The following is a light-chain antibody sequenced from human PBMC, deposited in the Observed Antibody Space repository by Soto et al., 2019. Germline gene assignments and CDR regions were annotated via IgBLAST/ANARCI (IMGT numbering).Light chain of an antibody. V-gene: IGKV1-39*01. CDR1: QSITKY. CDR3: QQSYSSWT. Sequence: DIQMTQSPSSLSASVGDRVTITCRASQSITKYLNWYQHKPGKAPQLLIYGASNLQSGVPSRFSGSGSGTDFTLTISSLQPEDFATYYCQQSYSSWTFGQGTKVDIK. J-gene: IGKJ1*01. CDR2: GAS.